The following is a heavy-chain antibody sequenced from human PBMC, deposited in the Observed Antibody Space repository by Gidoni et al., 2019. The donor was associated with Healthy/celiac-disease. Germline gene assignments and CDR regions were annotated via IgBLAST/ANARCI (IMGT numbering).Heavy chain of an antibody. Sequence: QLQLQESGPGLVTPSESLSLSCTVSVGSISSRSYYWCWIRQPPGKGPEWIGIIYYSGSTYYNPSLKSRVTISVDTSKNQFSLKLSSVTAADTAVYYCARQWLLRFDYWGQGTLVTVSS. CDR2: IYYSGST. D-gene: IGHD3-22*01. V-gene: IGHV4-39*01. CDR3: ARQWLLRFDY. CDR1: VGSISSRSYY. J-gene: IGHJ4*02.